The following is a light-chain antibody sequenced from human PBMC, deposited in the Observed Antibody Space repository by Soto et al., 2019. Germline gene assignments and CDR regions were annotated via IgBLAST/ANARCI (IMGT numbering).Light chain of an antibody. V-gene: IGKV1-5*01. CDR1: QSISTW. CDR2: DIS. Sequence: IQMTQSPSTLSASVLYRVSITFLASQSISTWLAWYQQKPGKAPKLLIYDISSLESGVPSRFSGSGSGTEFTLTISSLQPEDFATYYCQQSYGTPITFGQGTRLEIK. CDR3: QQSYGTPIT. J-gene: IGKJ5*01.